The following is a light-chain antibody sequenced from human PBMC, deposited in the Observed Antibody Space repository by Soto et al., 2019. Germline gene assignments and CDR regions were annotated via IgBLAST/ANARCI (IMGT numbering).Light chain of an antibody. J-gene: IGKJ1*01. V-gene: IGKV2-28*01. CDR1: HILLHSNGYNY. CDR2: LGS. Sequence: DIVMTQSPLSLPVTPGEPASISCISVHILLHSNGYNYLDWYLQKPGQSPQLLIYLGSNRASGVPDRFSGSGSGTDFTLKISRVEAEDVGVYYCMQPLQSWTFGQGTKVDIK. CDR3: MQPLQSWT.